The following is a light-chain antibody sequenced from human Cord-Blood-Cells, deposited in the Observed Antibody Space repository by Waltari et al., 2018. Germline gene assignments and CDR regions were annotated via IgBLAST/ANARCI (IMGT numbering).Light chain of an antibody. CDR2: DVS. CDR1: SSDVGGYNY. J-gene: IGLJ2*01. Sequence: QSALTQPASVSGSPGQSLTISCPGTSSDVGGYNYVSWYQQHPGKAPKLMIYDVSNRPSGVSNRFSGSKSGNTASLTISGLQAEDEADYYCSSYTSSSTDVVFGGGTKLTVL. V-gene: IGLV2-14*01. CDR3: SSYTSSSTDVV.